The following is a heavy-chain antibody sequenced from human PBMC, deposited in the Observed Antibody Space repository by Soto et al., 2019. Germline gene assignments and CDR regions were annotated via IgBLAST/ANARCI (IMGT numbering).Heavy chain of an antibody. CDR1: GFSFSSYG. CDR2: ISYDGSNK. Sequence: PGGSLRLSCAASGFSFSSYGMHWVRQAPGKGLEWVAVISYDGSNKYYADSVKGRFTISRDNSKNTLYLQMNSLRAEDTAVYYCARPAQEYYYDNNGYSSDYWGQGT. V-gene: IGHV3-30*03. CDR3: ARPAQEYYYDNNGYSSDY. D-gene: IGHD3-22*01. J-gene: IGHJ4*02.